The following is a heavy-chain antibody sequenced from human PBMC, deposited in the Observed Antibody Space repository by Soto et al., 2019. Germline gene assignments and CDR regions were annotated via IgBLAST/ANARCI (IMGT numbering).Heavy chain of an antibody. D-gene: IGHD1-26*01. Sequence: VASVKVSCKASGYSVSDYFIQWVRQAPGQGLEWVAWINPKSAATNYAKKFQGRVSLTWDTSFSTAYMELTRLRPGDTAVYYCARIKWGLDYYNGMDVWGQGTTVTVSS. CDR2: INPKSAAT. J-gene: IGHJ6*02. V-gene: IGHV1-2*02. CDR3: ARIKWGLDYYNGMDV. CDR1: GYSVSDYF.